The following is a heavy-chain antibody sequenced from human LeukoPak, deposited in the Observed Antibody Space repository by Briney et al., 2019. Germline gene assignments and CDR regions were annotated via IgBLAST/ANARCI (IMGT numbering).Heavy chain of an antibody. J-gene: IGHJ4*02. Sequence: SETLSLTCAVYGGSFSGYYWSWIRQPPGKGLEWIGEIYHSGGTNYNPSLKSRVTISVDTSKNQFSLKLSSVTAADTAVYYCARRYTNYAPLDYWGQGTPVTVSS. D-gene: IGHD1-1*01. CDR3: ARRYTNYAPLDY. V-gene: IGHV4-34*01. CDR2: IYHSGGT. CDR1: GGSFSGYY.